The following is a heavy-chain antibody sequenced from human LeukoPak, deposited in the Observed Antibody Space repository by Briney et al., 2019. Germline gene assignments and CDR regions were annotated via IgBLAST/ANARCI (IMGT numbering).Heavy chain of an antibody. D-gene: IGHD3-3*01. V-gene: IGHV4-61*02. CDR2: IYTSGST. Sequence: PSQTLSLTCTVSGGSISSGSYYWSWIRQPAGKGLEWIGRIYTSGSTNYNPSLKSRVTISVDTSQNQFSLKLTSVTAADTAVHYCARVTIFGVVFDPWGQGTLVTVSS. CDR3: ARVTIFGVVFDP. CDR1: GGSISSGSYY. J-gene: IGHJ5*02.